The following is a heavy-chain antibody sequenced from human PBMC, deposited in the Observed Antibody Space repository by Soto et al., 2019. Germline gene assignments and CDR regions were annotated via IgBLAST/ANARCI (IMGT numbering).Heavy chain of an antibody. Sequence: GGSLRLSCAASGFTFSSYDMHWVRQATGKGLEWVSAIGTAGDTYYPGSVKGRFTISRENAKNSLYLQMNSLRAGDTAVYYCARARTYYYDSSGYYYAQNIYGMDVWGQGTTVTVSS. CDR1: GFTFSSYD. V-gene: IGHV3-13*01. CDR3: ARARTYYYDSSGYYYAQNIYGMDV. D-gene: IGHD3-22*01. J-gene: IGHJ6*02. CDR2: IGTAGDT.